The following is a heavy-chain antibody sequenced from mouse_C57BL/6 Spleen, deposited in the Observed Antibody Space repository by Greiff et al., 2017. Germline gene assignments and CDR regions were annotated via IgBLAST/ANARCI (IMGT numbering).Heavy chain of an antibody. D-gene: IGHD2-5*01. J-gene: IGHJ1*03. Sequence: EVQGVESGGGLVQPGGSLSLSCAASGFTFTDYYMSWVRQPPGKALEWLGFIRNKANGYTTEYSASVKGRFTISRDNSQSILYLQMNALRAEDSATYYCARYYSNWDWYFDVWGTGTTVTVSS. CDR3: ARYYSNWDWYFDV. CDR2: IRNKANGYTT. CDR1: GFTFTDYY. V-gene: IGHV7-3*01.